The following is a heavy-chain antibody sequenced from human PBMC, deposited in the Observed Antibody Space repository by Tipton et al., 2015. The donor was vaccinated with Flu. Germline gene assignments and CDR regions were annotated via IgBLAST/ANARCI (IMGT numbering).Heavy chain of an antibody. V-gene: IGHV4-4*07. CDR1: GEALGTHY. J-gene: IGHJ4*01. CDR2: IFATGTD. Sequence: GEALGTHYWPWFRQPAGERLEWIGRIFATGTDIYNPSLRSRVTMSVDTSKNQFSLNLTSVTAADTAVYYCARLPRHYGDYPLDYWGPGIMVTVSS. D-gene: IGHD4-17*01. CDR3: ARLPRHYGDYPLDY.